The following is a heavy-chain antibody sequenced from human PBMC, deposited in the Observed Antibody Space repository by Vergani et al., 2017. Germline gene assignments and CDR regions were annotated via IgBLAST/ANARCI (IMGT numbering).Heavy chain of an antibody. CDR2: ISAYNGNT. J-gene: IGHJ5*02. CDR1: GYTFTSYG. D-gene: IGHD3-9*01. CDR3: ARAVETYYDILTGYPAWFDP. V-gene: IGHV1-18*01. Sequence: QVQLVQSGAEVKKPGASVKVSCKASGYTFTSYGISWVRQAPGQGLEWMGWISAYNGNTNYAQKLQGRVTMTTDTSTSTAYMELRSLRSDDTAVYYCARAVETYYDILTGYPAWFDPWGQGTLVTVSS.